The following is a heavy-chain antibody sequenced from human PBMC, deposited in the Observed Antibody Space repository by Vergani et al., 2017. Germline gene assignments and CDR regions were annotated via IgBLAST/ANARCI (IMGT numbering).Heavy chain of an antibody. CDR3: TRHVPCGDGACLHFDH. V-gene: IGHV5-51*01. CDR1: GYTFTSYG. J-gene: IGHJ4*02. CDR2: INPIDSKI. Sequence: VQLVQSGAEVKKPGASVKVSCKASGYTFTSYGISWVRQMSGKGLQWMGNINPIDSKIAYSPSFQGQAIMSLDKSITTAYLQWRSLKASDTAIYYCTRHVPCGDGACLHFDHWGQGTQVTVSS. D-gene: IGHD2-21*01.